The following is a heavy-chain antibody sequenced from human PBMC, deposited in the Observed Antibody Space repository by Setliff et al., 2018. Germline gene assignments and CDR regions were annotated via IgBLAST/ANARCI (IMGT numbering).Heavy chain of an antibody. CDR1: GDSISRSTYY. D-gene: IGHD3-22*01. Sequence: ASETLSLTCTVSGDSISRSTYYRGWIRQSPGKGLDWIGTVDHSGNTFYNPSLKSRVTISVDTSKNQLSLELASVTAADTAVYYCARRDSTGYYGYSFDFWGQGTLVTVSS. CDR3: ARRDSTGYYGYSFDF. V-gene: IGHV4-39*01. CDR2: VDHSGNT. J-gene: IGHJ4*02.